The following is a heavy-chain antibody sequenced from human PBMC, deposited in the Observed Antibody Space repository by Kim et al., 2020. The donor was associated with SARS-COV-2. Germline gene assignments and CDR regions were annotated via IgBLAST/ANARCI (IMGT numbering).Heavy chain of an antibody. Sequence: GGSLRLSCAASGFTFSSYSMNWVRQAPGKGLEWVSSISSSSSYIYYADSVKGRFTISRDNAKNSLYLQMNSLRAEDTAVYYCARERAGGYGDSLEQNWGQGTLVTVSS. CDR3: ARERAGGYGDSLEQN. CDR2: ISSSSSYI. D-gene: IGHD4-17*01. CDR1: GFTFSSYS. V-gene: IGHV3-21*01. J-gene: IGHJ4*02.